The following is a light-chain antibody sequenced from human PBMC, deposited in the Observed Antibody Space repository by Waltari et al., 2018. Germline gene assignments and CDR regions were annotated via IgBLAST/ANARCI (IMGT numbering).Light chain of an antibody. V-gene: IGKV1-39*01. J-gene: IGKJ2*03. Sequence: DMQMNQSPTSMAASVGDRGTVTCRASENVNNYLHWYQQKPGKDPKLLIYKASTLQSGVPSRFSGSGSGTDYTFTIISLQSEDVATYYCPHGYGTPYSFGQGTKVEIK. CDR3: PHGYGTPYS. CDR2: KAS. CDR1: ENVNNY.